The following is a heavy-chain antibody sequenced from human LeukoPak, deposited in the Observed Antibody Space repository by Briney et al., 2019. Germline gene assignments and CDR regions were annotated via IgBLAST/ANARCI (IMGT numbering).Heavy chain of an antibody. CDR1: GFTFSSSW. Sequence: GGSLRLSCVASGFTFSSSWMAWVRQAPGKGLQWVANINHDGSVKNYVGSVKGRFAISRDNAPNSFYLQMNSLETDDTAVYYCAKDSYSKGDYWGQGTLVTVSS. V-gene: IGHV3-7*01. CDR2: INHDGSVK. D-gene: IGHD4-4*01. CDR3: AKDSYSKGDY. J-gene: IGHJ4*02.